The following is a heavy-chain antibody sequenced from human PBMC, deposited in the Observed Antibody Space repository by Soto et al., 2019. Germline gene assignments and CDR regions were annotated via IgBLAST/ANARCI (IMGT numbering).Heavy chain of an antibody. D-gene: IGHD1-26*01. Sequence: GGSLRLSCAASGFTFCTYSMNWVRQAPGKGLVWVSCISSDRSITSYADSVKGRFTISRDNAKNTLYLQMSSLRADEDTAVYYCARVSVGPYYFDYWGQGTLVTVSS. CDR1: GFTFCTYS. CDR3: ARVSVGPYYFDY. CDR2: ISSDRSIT. V-gene: IGHV3-74*01. J-gene: IGHJ4*02.